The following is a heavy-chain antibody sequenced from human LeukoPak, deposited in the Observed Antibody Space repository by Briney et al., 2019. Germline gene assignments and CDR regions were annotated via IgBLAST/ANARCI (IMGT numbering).Heavy chain of an antibody. CDR1: GGSISSYY. CDR3: ARNGEQWLRSTSGAFDI. V-gene: IGHV4-59*01. J-gene: IGHJ3*02. D-gene: IGHD5-12*01. Sequence: PSETLSLTCTVSGGSISSYYWSWIRQPPGKGLEWIGYIYYSGSTNYNPSLKSRVTISVDTSKNQFSLKLSSVTAADTAVYYCARNGEQWLRSTSGAFDIWGQGTMVTVSS. CDR2: IYYSGST.